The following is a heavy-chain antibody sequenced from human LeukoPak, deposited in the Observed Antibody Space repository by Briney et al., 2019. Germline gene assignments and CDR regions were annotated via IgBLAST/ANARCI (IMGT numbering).Heavy chain of an antibody. CDR2: VNTAGSST. J-gene: IGHJ4*02. V-gene: IGHV3-74*01. Sequence: GGSLRLSCAASGFTFSTYWMHWVRQAPGKGLVWVSRVNTAGSSTSYADSVKGRFTISRVNSKNTLYLQMNSLRAEDTAVYHCASAYYYGSGTFNSPPLNWGQGTLVTVSS. CDR1: GFTFSTYW. CDR3: ASAYYYGSGTFNSPPLN. D-gene: IGHD3-10*01.